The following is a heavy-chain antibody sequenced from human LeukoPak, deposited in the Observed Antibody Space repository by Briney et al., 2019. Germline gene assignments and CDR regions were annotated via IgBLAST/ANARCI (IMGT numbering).Heavy chain of an antibody. Sequence: GGSLRLSCTASGFTFSSYAVSWVRQAPGKGPEWVSAISGSGGSTYYADSVKGRFTISRDNSKNTLYLQMNSLRAEDTAVYYCAKDRITIFGVVMDQWGQGTLVTVSS. D-gene: IGHD3-3*01. CDR1: GFTFSSYA. CDR2: ISGSGGST. J-gene: IGHJ4*02. CDR3: AKDRITIFGVVMDQ. V-gene: IGHV3-23*01.